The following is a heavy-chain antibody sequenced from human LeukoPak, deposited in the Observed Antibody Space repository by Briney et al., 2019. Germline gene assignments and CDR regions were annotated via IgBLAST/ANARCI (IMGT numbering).Heavy chain of an antibody. CDR1: GFTFSSYG. CDR3: AKDMADYDFWSPPGYMDV. J-gene: IGHJ6*03. Sequence: PGGSLRLSCAASGFTFSSYGMHWVRQAPGKGLEWVAFIRYDGSNKYYADSVKGRFTISRDNSKNTLYLQMNSLRAEDTAVYYCAKDMADYDFWSPPGYMDVWGKGTTVTVSS. V-gene: IGHV3-30*02. D-gene: IGHD3-3*01. CDR2: IRYDGSNK.